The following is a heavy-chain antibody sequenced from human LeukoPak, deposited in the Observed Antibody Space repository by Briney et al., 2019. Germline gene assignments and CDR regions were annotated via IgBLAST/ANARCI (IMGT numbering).Heavy chain of an antibody. CDR3: ATVFEH. CDR1: GFTFSSYS. V-gene: IGHV3-74*01. Sequence: PGGSLRLSCAASGFTFSSYSMNWVRQAPGQGLVWVSRINEDGSGTSYADSVKGRFTISKDDAKNTVYLQMNSLRAEDTAVYYCATVFEHWGQGTLVTVSS. CDR2: INEDGSGT. J-gene: IGHJ4*02.